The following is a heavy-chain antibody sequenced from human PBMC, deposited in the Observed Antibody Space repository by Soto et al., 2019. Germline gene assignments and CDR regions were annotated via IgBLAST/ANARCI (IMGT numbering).Heavy chain of an antibody. J-gene: IGHJ6*02. CDR2: IYYSGST. D-gene: IGHD3-16*01. CDR3: TRHSTHLRGDE. Sequence: SETLSLTCTVSGDSISSSNYYWAWIRQSPGKGLEWIASIYYSGSTYYNPSLKSRVTISADTSKNQFSLKLSSVTAADTAIYYCTRHSTHLRGDERGRGSTVT. V-gene: IGHV4-39*01. CDR1: GDSISSSNYY.